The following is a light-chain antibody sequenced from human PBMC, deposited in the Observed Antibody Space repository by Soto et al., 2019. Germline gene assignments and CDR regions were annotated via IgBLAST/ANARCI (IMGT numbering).Light chain of an antibody. CDR3: QQYGSRPWT. Sequence: VLTRFPGTLTFSVFVRATLSCRPSQSVTSNYLAWYQLKPGQAPRLLIYDASSRATGIPDRFSGSGSGTDFTLTISRLEPEDFAVYYCQQYGSRPWTFGQGTKVDIK. V-gene: IGKV3-20*01. CDR1: QSVTSNY. CDR2: DAS. J-gene: IGKJ1*01.